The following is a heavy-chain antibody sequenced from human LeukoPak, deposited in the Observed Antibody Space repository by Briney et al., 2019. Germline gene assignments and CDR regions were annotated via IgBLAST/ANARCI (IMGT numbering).Heavy chain of an antibody. CDR2: IYYSGST. J-gene: IGHJ4*02. CDR1: GGSTSSYY. Sequence: SETLSLTCTVSGGSTSSYYWSWIQQPPGKGLEWIGYIYYSGSTNYNPSLKSRVTISVDTSKNQFSLKLSSVTAADTAVYYCARSTGYSIYYFDYWGQGTLVTVSS. V-gene: IGHV4-59*01. CDR3: ARSTGYSIYYFDY. D-gene: IGHD6-13*01.